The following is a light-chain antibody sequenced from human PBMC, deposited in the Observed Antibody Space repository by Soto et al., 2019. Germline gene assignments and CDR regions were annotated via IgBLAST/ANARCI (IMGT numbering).Light chain of an antibody. CDR1: QSLSSN. CDR3: QQYSNWPQT. Sequence: EIVMTQSPATLSVSPGERATLSCRASQSLSSNLAWYQQKPGQAPRLLIYGASTRAAGIPARFSGSESGTDFTLSISSLQSEDFAVYYCQQYSNWPQTFGQGTKVDIK. V-gene: IGKV3-15*01. J-gene: IGKJ1*01. CDR2: GAS.